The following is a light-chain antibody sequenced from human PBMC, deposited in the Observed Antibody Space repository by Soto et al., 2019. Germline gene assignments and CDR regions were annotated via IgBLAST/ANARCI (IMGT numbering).Light chain of an antibody. J-gene: IGKJ4*01. CDR3: QQYNFWPPLT. Sequence: EIVMTQSPATLSVSPGERATLSCRASQSVNSNLAWYRQKPGQAPRLLISDASTMATGVPARFSGSGSGTEFTLTNSSLQSEDSGIYYCQQYNFWPPLTFGGGTKVAIK. V-gene: IGKV3-15*01. CDR1: QSVNSN. CDR2: DAS.